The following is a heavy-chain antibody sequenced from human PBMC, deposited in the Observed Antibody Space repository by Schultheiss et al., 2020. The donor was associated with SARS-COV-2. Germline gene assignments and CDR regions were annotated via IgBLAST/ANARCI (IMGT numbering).Heavy chain of an antibody. V-gene: IGHV3-33*06. Sequence: GGSLRLSCAASGFTFSSYGMHWVRQAPGKGLEWVAVIWYDGSNKYYADSVKGRFTISRDNSKNTLYLQMNSLRAEDTAVYYCAKEPSVAARPTYFDYWGQGTLVTVSS. J-gene: IGHJ4*02. CDR2: IWYDGSNK. CDR3: AKEPSVAARPTYFDY. CDR1: GFTFSSYG. D-gene: IGHD6-6*01.